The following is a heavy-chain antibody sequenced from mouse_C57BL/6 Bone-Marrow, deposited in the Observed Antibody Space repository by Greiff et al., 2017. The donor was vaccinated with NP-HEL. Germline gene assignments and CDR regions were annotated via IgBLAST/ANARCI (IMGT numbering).Heavy chain of an antibody. CDR3: TTGGSSPYAMDY. CDR1: GFNIKDDY. CDR2: IDPENGDT. V-gene: IGHV14-4*01. Sequence: EVQLQQSGAELVRPGASVKLSCTVSGFNIKDDYMHWVKQRPEQGLEWIGWIDPENGDTEYASKFQGKATITADTSSNTVYLQLGSLTSEDTAVYYCTTGGSSPYAMDYWGQGTSVTVSS. D-gene: IGHD1-1*01. J-gene: IGHJ4*01.